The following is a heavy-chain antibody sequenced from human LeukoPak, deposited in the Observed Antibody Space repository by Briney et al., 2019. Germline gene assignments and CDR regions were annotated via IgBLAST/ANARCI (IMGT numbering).Heavy chain of an antibody. V-gene: IGHV4-34*01. CDR3: AREYSSSWYGGPTDWFDP. J-gene: IGHJ5*02. D-gene: IGHD6-13*01. CDR1: GGSFSGYY. Sequence: SETLSLTCAVYGGSFSGYYWSWIRQPPGKGLEWIGEINHSGSTNYNPSLKSRVTISVDTSKNQFSLKLSSVTAADTAVYYCAREYSSSWYGGPTDWFDPWGQGTLVTVSS. CDR2: INHSGST.